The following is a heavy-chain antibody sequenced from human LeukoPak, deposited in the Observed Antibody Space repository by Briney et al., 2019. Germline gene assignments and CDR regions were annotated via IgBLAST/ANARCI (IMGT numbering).Heavy chain of an antibody. D-gene: IGHD2-2*01. V-gene: IGHV3-48*03. J-gene: IGHJ2*01. CDR3: ARIRIPGWYFDL. Sequence: GGSPRLSCAASGFTFSSYEMNWVRQAPGKGLEWVSYISSSGSTIYYADSVKGRFTISRDNAKNSLYLQMNSLRAEDTAVYYCARIRIPGWYFDLWGRGTLVTVSS. CDR2: ISSSGSTI. CDR1: GFTFSSYE.